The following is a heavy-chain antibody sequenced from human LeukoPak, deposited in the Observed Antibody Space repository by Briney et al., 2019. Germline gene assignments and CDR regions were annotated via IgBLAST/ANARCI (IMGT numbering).Heavy chain of an antibody. Sequence: KPSETLSLTCTVSGGSISSGSYYWSWIRQPAGKGLEWIGRIYTSGSTNYNPSLKSQVTISVDTSKNQFSLKLSSVTAADTAVYYCARVSVEMATITDWGQGTLVTVSS. V-gene: IGHV4-61*02. J-gene: IGHJ4*02. CDR3: ARVSVEMATITD. CDR1: GGSISSGSYY. CDR2: IYTSGST. D-gene: IGHD5-24*01.